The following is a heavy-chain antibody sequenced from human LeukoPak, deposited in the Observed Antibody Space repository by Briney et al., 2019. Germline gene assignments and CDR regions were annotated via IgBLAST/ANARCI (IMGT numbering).Heavy chain of an antibody. J-gene: IGHJ4*01. V-gene: IGHV3-23*01. Sequence: GGSLRLSCAASGFTFSNSAMSWVRQAPGKGLEWVSTLSGSGITTYYADSVKGRFTISRDNSKNTLYLQMSSLRAEDTAVYYCAKGIYSSGWSYFDYWGHGTLVTVSS. CDR1: GFTFSNSA. D-gene: IGHD6-19*01. CDR3: AKGIYSSGWSYFDY. CDR2: LSGSGITT.